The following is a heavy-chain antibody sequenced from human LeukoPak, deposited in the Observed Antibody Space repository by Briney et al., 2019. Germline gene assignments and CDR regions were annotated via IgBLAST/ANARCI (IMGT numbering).Heavy chain of an antibody. D-gene: IGHD3-9*01. Sequence: PSETLSLTCTVSGGSISSYYWSWLRQPAGKGLEWIGRIYTSGSTNYNPSLKSRVTISVDKSKNQFSLKLSSVTAADTAVYYCARENYDILTGYSYFDYWGQGTLVTVSS. CDR2: IYTSGST. CDR1: GGSISSYY. V-gene: IGHV4-4*07. CDR3: ARENYDILTGYSYFDY. J-gene: IGHJ4*02.